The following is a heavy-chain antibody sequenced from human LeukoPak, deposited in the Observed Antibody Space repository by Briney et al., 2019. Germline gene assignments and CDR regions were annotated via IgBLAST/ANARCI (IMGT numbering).Heavy chain of an antibody. CDR1: GGSFSGYY. D-gene: IGHD6-19*01. J-gene: IGHJ6*03. CDR2: INHSGST. Sequence: SETLSLTCAVYGGSFSGYYWSWIRQPPGKGLEWIGEINHSGSTNYNPSLKSRVTISVDTSKNQFSLKLSSVTAADTAVYYCARKPRTQYSSGWYTGYYYYMDVWGKGTTVTVSS. CDR3: ARKPRTQYSSGWYTGYYYYMDV. V-gene: IGHV4-34*01.